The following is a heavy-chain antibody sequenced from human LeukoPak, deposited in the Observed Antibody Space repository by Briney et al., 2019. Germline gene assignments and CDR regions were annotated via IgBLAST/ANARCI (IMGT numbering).Heavy chain of an antibody. V-gene: IGHV1-2*02. Sequence: GASVKVSFKASGYMFTGYHMHWVRQAPGHGLEWMGWISLNSGGTSYAQTFEGRVTMTRDTSISTAYMELSRLRSADTAVYYCAKEGGGLDYWGQGTLVTVSS. D-gene: IGHD3-16*01. CDR3: AKEGGGLDY. CDR1: GYMFTGYH. J-gene: IGHJ4*02. CDR2: ISLNSGGT.